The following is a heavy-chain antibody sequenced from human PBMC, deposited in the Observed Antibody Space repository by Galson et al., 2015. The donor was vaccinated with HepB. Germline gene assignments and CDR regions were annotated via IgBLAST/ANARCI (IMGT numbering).Heavy chain of an antibody. CDR1: GGTFSSYA. J-gene: IGHJ6*02. D-gene: IGHD2-15*01. V-gene: IGHV1-69*04. Sequence: SVKVSCKASGGTFSSYAISWVRQAPGQGLEWMGRIIPILGIANYAQKFQGRVTITADKSTSTAYMELSSLRSEDTAVYYCARGEYCSGGSCYDEGYYYYGMDVWGQGTTVTVSS. CDR3: ARGEYCSGGSCYDEGYYYYGMDV. CDR2: IIPILGIA.